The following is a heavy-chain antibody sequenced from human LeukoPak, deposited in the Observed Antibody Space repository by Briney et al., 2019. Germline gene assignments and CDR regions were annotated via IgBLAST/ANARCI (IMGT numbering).Heavy chain of an antibody. CDR3: ARGPPGFRVGDY. Sequence: GGSLRLSCAASGFTFNDYWMHWVRQAPGKGLVWVSHINNDGSITNYADSVKGRFTVSRDNAKSTVSLQMNSLRVEDTAVYYCARGPPGFRVGDYWGQGTLVTVSS. CDR1: GFTFNDYW. D-gene: IGHD1-1*01. V-gene: IGHV3-74*01. J-gene: IGHJ4*02. CDR2: INNDGSIT.